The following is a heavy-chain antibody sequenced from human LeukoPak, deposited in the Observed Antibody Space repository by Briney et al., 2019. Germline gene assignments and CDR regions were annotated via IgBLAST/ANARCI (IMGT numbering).Heavy chain of an antibody. CDR3: ARLACSGGSCYPPFDH. CDR1: GGSISSYY. D-gene: IGHD2-15*01. Sequence: SETLSLTCTVSGGSISSYYWSWIRQPPGKGLEWIGYIYYSGSTNYNPSLKSRVTIPVDTSKNQFSLKLSSVTAADTAVYYCARLACSGGSCYPPFDHWGQGTLVTVSS. V-gene: IGHV4-59*01. CDR2: IYYSGST. J-gene: IGHJ4*02.